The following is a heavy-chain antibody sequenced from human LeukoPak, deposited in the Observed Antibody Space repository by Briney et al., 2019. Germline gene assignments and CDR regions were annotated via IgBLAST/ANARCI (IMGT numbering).Heavy chain of an antibody. D-gene: IGHD4/OR15-4a*01. Sequence: GGSLRLPCAASGFTFSSYAMNWVRQAPGKGLEWVSAITGSGGRTYYADSVKGRFTISIDNSKNTLYLQMNSLRVEDTAVYYCARRAGAYSHPYDYWGQGTLVTVSS. V-gene: IGHV3-23*01. CDR1: GFTFSSYA. CDR2: ITGSGGRT. J-gene: IGHJ4*02. CDR3: ARRAGAYSHPYDY.